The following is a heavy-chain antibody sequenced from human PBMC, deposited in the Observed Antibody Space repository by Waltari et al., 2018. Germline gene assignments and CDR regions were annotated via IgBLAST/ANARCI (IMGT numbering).Heavy chain of an antibody. V-gene: IGHV1-69*12. CDR2: IIPIFGTA. CDR1: GGTFSSYA. CDR3: AREIRYYYGSGSYPYYYYGMDV. Sequence: QVQLVQSGAEVKKPGSSVKVSCKASGGTFSSYAISWVRQAPGQGLGWLGGIIPIFGTANYAQKFHGRVTITADESTSTAYMELSSLRSEDTAVYYCAREIRYYYGSGSYPYYYYGMDVWGQGTTVTVSS. D-gene: IGHD3-10*01. J-gene: IGHJ6*02.